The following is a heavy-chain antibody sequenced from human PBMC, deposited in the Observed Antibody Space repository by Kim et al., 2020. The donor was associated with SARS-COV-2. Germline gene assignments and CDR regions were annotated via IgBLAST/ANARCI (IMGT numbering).Heavy chain of an antibody. J-gene: IGHJ5*02. CDR2: INHSGST. CDR3: ARQYYDFWSGYYFRAGGENWFDR. Sequence: SETLSLTCAVYGGSFSGYYWSWIRQPPGKGLEWIGEINHSGSTNYNPSLKSRVTISVDTSKNQFSLKLSSVTAADTAVYYCARQYYDFWSGYYFRAGGENWFDRWGQGTLVTVSS. V-gene: IGHV4-34*01. D-gene: IGHD3-3*01. CDR1: GGSFSGYY.